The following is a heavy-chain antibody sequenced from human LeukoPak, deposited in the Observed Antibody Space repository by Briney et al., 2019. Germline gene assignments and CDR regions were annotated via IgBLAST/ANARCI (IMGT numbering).Heavy chain of an antibody. CDR2: IYYSGST. J-gene: IGHJ5*02. V-gene: IGHV4-39*01. D-gene: IGHD1-26*01. CDR3: ARHEYSGSYYGLSWFDP. Sequence: SETLSLTCAVYGGSFSGYYWGWIRQPPGKGLEWIASIYYSGSTYYNPPLKSRVTISVDTSKNQLSLKLSSLTAADTAVYYCARHEYSGSYYGLSWFDPWGQGTLVTVSS. CDR1: GGSFSGYY.